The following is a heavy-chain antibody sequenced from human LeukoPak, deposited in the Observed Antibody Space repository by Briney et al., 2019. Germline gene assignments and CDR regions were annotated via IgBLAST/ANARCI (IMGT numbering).Heavy chain of an antibody. CDR2: IIPIFGTA. Sequence: VASVKVSCKASGGTFSIYAISWVRQAPGQGLEWMGRIIPIFGTANYAQKFQGRVTITTDESTSTAYMELSSLRSEDTAVYYCARDKYVDAFDIWGQGTMVTVSS. V-gene: IGHV1-69*05. CDR3: ARDKYVDAFDI. J-gene: IGHJ3*02. D-gene: IGHD2/OR15-2a*01. CDR1: GGTFSIYA.